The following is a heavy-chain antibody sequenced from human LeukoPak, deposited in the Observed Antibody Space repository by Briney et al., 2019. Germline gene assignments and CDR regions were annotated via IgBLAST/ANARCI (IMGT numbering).Heavy chain of an antibody. CDR3: ARGERGSGWYGAFDI. CDR2: ISSNGGST. D-gene: IGHD6-19*01. V-gene: IGHV3-64*01. J-gene: IGHJ3*02. Sequence: GGSLRLSCAASGFTFSSYAMHWVRQAPGKGLEYVSAISSNGGSTYYANSVKGRFTISRDNSKNTLYLQMGSLRAEDMAVYYCARGERGSGWYGAFDIWGQGTMVTVSS. CDR1: GFTFSSYA.